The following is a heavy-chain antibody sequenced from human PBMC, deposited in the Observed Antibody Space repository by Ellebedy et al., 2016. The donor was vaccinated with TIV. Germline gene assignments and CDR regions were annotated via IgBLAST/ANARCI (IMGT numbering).Heavy chain of an antibody. CDR3: AREDVRLITVDQFYYYMDV. D-gene: IGHD6-25*01. V-gene: IGHV4-59*11. CDR2: IYNAGGI. Sequence: SETLSLTCTVSGGSITNHYWSWIRQAPGKGLEWIGYIYNAGGINYSPSLRSRATISADTSKNQFSLRLRSVTAADTALYFCAREDVRLITVDQFYYYMDVWGTGTTVTVSS. J-gene: IGHJ6*03. CDR1: GGSITNHY.